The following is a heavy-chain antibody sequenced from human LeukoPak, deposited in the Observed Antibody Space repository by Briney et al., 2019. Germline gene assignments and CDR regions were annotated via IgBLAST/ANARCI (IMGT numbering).Heavy chain of an antibody. CDR3: ARGGTCSYDY. J-gene: IGHJ4*02. Sequence: QAGGSLRLSCAASGFTSSNAWMSWVRQAPGKGLEWVSVIYSGGNTYYADSVKGRFTISRDNSKNTVYLQMNSLRAEDTAVYYCARGGTCSYDYGGQGNGVTVSS. CDR1: GFTSSNAW. CDR2: IYSGGNT. D-gene: IGHD1-14*01. V-gene: IGHV3-53*01.